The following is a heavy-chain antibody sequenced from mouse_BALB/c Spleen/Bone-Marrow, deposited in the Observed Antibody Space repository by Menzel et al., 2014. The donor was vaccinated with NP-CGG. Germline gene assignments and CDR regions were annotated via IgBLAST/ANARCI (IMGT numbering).Heavy chain of an antibody. D-gene: IGHD1-1*01. Sequence: QVHVKQSGAELVRPGTSVKVSRKASGYAFTNYLIEWLKQRPGQGLEWIGVLNPGSGGSHYNEKFKGKATLTADKSSSTAYMQLSSLTSDDSAVYFCARSTTVKDYFDYWGQGTTLTVSS. CDR1: GYAFTNYL. CDR2: LNPGSGGS. J-gene: IGHJ2*01. CDR3: ARSTTVKDYFDY. V-gene: IGHV1-54*01.